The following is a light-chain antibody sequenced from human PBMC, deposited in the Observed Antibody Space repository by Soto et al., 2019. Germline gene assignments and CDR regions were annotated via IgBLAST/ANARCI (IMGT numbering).Light chain of an antibody. CDR3: QQYGDSPLT. J-gene: IGKJ3*01. CDR2: KAS. Sequence: DIQMTQSPSTLSASVGDRVTITCRASQSISSWLAWYQQKPGKAPKLLIYKASWLETGVPSRFSGSGSGTEFTLTISSLQPDDFGVYYCQQYGDSPLTSGPGTKVDIK. CDR1: QSISSW. V-gene: IGKV1-5*03.